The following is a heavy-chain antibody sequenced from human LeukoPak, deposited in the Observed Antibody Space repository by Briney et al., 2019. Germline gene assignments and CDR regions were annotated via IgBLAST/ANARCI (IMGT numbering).Heavy chain of an antibody. J-gene: IGHJ4*02. D-gene: IGHD6-13*01. CDR2: ISGSGGST. CDR1: GFTFNNYA. V-gene: IGHV3-23*01. CDR3: AKDRTGSSWYYFDY. Sequence: GGSLRLSCAASGFTFNNYAMSWVRQAPGKGLEWVSAISGSGGSTYYADSVKGRFTISRDNSKNTLYLQMNNLKAEDTAIYYCAKDRTGSSWYYFDYWGQGTLVTVSS.